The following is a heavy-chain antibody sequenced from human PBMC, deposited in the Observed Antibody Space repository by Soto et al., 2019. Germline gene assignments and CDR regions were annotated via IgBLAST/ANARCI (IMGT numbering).Heavy chain of an antibody. CDR2: IYHSGSP. V-gene: IGHV4-4*02. Sequence: SETLSLTCAVSGGSISSGTWWSWVRQPPGRGLEWIGEIYHSGSPNYNPSLKSRVTMSVDKSKNLFSLRLSSVTAANSALYYCARRVPAAPNWFDPWGQGTLVTVSS. D-gene: IGHD2-2*01. J-gene: IGHJ5*02. CDR3: ARRVPAAPNWFDP. CDR1: GGSISSGTW.